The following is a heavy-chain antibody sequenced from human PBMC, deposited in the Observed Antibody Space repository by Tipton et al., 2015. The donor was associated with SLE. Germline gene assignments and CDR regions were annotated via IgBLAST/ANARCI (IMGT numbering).Heavy chain of an antibody. CDR1: GGSISSGSYY. CDR2: IYTSGST. J-gene: IGHJ5*02. Sequence: TLSLTCTVSGGSISSGSYYWSWIRQPAGKGLEWIGRIYTSGSTNYNPSLKSRVTISVDTSKNQFSLKLSSVTAADTAVNYCAREGNCSGGSCWNWFDPWGQGTLVTVSS. V-gene: IGHV4-61*02. D-gene: IGHD2-15*01. CDR3: AREGNCSGGSCWNWFDP.